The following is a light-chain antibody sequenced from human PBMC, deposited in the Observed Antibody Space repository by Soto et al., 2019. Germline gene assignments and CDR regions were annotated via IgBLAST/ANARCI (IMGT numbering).Light chain of an antibody. Sequence: QAVVTQETSLTVSPGGTVTLTCGSSTGAVTSGHYPHWIQQKPGQAPRTLIYDATNKQSWTPARFSGSLLGGKAALTLSGAQPEDEGDYYCSLSYDGARIFGGGTQLTVL. CDR1: TGAVTSGHY. CDR3: SLSYDGARI. J-gene: IGLJ2*01. V-gene: IGLV7-46*01. CDR2: DAT.